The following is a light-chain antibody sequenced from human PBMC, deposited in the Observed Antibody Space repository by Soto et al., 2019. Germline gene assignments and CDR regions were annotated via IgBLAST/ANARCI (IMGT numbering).Light chain of an antibody. J-gene: IGLJ2*01. V-gene: IGLV2-14*01. Sequence: QSALTQPASVSGSPGQSITISCTGTNTDVGAYNYVSWYQPHPGKAPELLIYEVSHRPSGVSSRFSGSKSGNVASLTISGLQTEDEADYYCSSITGSSTPVVFGGGTQLTVL. CDR3: SSITGSSTPVV. CDR2: EVS. CDR1: NTDVGAYNY.